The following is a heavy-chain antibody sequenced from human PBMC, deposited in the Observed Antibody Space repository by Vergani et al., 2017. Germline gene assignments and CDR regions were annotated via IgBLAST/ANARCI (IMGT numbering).Heavy chain of an antibody. J-gene: IGHJ3*01. CDR2: IYTSGAT. Sequence: QVQLQESGPGLVKPSQTLSLTCTVSGGSFSTGGQSWTWLRQSAGKGLEWMGRIYTSGATNYNPALRSRATMSVDASKKQFSLKLTSVTAADTSVYYCAKDGGEYDKAALDVWVQGTKVTVPS. CDR3: AKDGGEYDKAALDV. CDR1: GGSFSTGGQS. V-gene: IGHV4-61*02. D-gene: IGHD2-21*01.